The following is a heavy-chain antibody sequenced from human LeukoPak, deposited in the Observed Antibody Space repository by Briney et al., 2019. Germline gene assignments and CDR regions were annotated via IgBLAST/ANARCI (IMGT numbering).Heavy chain of an antibody. D-gene: IGHD1-26*01. V-gene: IGHV1-2*02. J-gene: IGHJ1*01. CDR3: ARAGSGSYWNFHH. CDR1: GYTFTGYY. Sequence: ASVKVSCTTSGYTFTGYYMHWVRQAPGQGLEWMGWINPKSGGTNNAQKFQGRVSMTRDTSINTAYMALSRLTADDTAVYYCARAGSGSYWNFHHWGQGTLVTVSS. CDR2: INPKSGGT.